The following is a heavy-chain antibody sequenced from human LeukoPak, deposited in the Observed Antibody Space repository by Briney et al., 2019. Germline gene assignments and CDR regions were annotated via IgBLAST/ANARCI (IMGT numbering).Heavy chain of an antibody. J-gene: IGHJ4*02. CDR3: ARLPLTTFNFDY. V-gene: IGHV4-59*01. CDR2: TYYSGST. Sequence: PSETLSLTCTVSGGSISSYYWSWIRQPPGKGLEWIGYTYYSGSTNYNPSLKSRVTISVDTSKNQFSLKLSSVTAADTAVYYCARLPLTTFNFDYWGQGTLVTVSS. D-gene: IGHD4-11*01. CDR1: GGSISSYY.